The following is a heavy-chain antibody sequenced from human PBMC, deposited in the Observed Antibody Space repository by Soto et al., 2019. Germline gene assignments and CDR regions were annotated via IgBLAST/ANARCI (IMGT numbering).Heavy chain of an antibody. CDR3: ARENGDYNPGYYYGMDV. D-gene: IGHD4-17*01. CDR2: IIPIFGTA. CDR1: GGTFSSYA. J-gene: IGHJ6*02. Sequence: QVQLVQSGAEVKKPGSSVKVSCKASGGTFSSYAISWVRQAPGQGLEWMGGIIPIFGTANYAQKFQGRVTNTADESTSTAYMELSSLRSEDTAVYDCARENGDYNPGYYYGMDVWGPGTTVTVSS. V-gene: IGHV1-69*01.